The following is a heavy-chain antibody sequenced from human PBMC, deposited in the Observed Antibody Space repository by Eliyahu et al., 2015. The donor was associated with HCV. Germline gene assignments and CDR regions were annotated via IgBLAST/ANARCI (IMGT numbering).Heavy chain of an antibody. CDR2: IYPADSDT. D-gene: IGHD2-15*01. CDR3: ARLPLGDCSGGRCYSEQYFQY. CDR1: GFTFSNYW. V-gene: IGHV5-51*01. Sequence: GAEVKKPGESLKISCQASGFTFSNYWIAWVRQMSGKGLEYMGIIYPADSDTRYSPSFQGQVTISADKSITTAYLQWSSLKASDTAVYYCARLPLGDCSGGRCYSEQYFQYWGQGSLVTVSS. J-gene: IGHJ1*01.